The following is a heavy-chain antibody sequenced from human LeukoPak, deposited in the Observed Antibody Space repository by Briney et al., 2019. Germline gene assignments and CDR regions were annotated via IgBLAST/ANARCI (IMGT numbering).Heavy chain of an antibody. V-gene: IGHV1-18*01. CDR3: ARGRGSGHKENWFDP. D-gene: IGHD6-19*01. CDR1: GYTFTSYG. J-gene: IGHJ5*02. CDR2: ISAYNGNT. Sequence: GASVKVSCKASGYTFTSYGISWVRQAPGQGLEWMGWISAYNGNTNYAQKLQGRVTMTGNTSISTAYMELSSLRSEDTAVYYCARGRGSGHKENWFDPWGQGTLVTVSS.